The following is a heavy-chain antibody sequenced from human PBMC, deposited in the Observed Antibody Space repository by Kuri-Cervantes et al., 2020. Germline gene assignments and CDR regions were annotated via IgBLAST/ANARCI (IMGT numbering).Heavy chain of an antibody. J-gene: IGHJ4*02. CDR3: ARHKYSSSYFDY. CDR1: GGSISSYY. D-gene: IGHD2-15*01. V-gene: IGHV4-59*05. CDR2: IYYSGST. Sequence: GSLRLSCTVSGGSISSYYWSWSRQPPGKGLVWIGSIYYSGSTYYNPSLRSRVNISVDTSKNQFSLKLSSVTAADTAVYYFARHKYSSSYFDYGGQVTPVTVSS.